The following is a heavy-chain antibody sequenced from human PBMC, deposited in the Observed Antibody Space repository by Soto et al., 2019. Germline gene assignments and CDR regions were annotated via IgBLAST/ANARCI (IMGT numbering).Heavy chain of an antibody. J-gene: IGHJ4*02. CDR2: IIGTGTP. CDR3: ARDAVYNDGLWLPDY. CDR1: GFTLSRSA. D-gene: IGHD1-1*01. Sequence: GGSLRLSCAASGFTLSRSAMMWVRQAPGKGLEWVSGIIGTGTPYHADSVKGRFTISKDNSKNTLYRQMNSLRAEDTAVYYCARDAVYNDGLWLPDYWGPGTLVTVSS. V-gene: IGHV3-23*01.